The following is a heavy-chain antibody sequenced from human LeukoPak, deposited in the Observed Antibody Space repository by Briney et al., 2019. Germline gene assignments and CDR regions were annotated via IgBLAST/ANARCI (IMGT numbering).Heavy chain of an antibody. D-gene: IGHD3-10*01. J-gene: IGHJ4*02. Sequence: GGSLRLSCAASGFTFSSYWMSWVRQAPGKGLEWVANIKQDGSEKYYVDSVKGRFTISRGNAKNSLYLQMNSLRAEDTAVYYCARGGSSYGSGELVYWGQGTLVTVSS. CDR3: ARGGSSYGSGELVY. V-gene: IGHV3-7*01. CDR2: IKQDGSEK. CDR1: GFTFSSYW.